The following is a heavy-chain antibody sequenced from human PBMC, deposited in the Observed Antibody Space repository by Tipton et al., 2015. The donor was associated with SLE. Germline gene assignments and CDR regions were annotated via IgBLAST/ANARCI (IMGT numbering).Heavy chain of an antibody. CDR3: ARDPVDIAAAARNWYFDL. CDR2: ISKSGRT. D-gene: IGHD6-13*01. V-gene: IGHV4-61*10. J-gene: IGHJ2*01. CDR1: GASLSTGTYY. Sequence: GLVKPSETLSLTCIASGASLSTGTYYWSWIRQPAGKGLEWIGRISKSGRTDYSPSLKSRLSLSIDTSKNQFSLKLSSVTAADTAVYYCARDPVDIAAAARNWYFDLWGRGTLVTVSS.